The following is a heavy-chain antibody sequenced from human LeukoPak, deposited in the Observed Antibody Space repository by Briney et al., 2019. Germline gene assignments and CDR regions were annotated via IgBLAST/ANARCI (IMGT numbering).Heavy chain of an antibody. CDR2: IYYSGST. J-gene: IGHJ4*02. CDR3: AREPASSSWYFDY. Sequence: SSETLSLTCTVSGGSISSYYWSWIRQPPGKGPEWIGYIYYSGSTNYNPSLKSRVTISVDTSKNQFSLKLSSVTAADTAVYYCAREPASSSWYFDYWGQGTLVTVSS. V-gene: IGHV4-59*01. D-gene: IGHD6-13*01. CDR1: GGSISSYY.